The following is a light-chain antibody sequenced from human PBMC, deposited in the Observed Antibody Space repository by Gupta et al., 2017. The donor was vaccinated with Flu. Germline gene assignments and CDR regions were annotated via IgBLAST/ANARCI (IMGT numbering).Light chain of an antibody. Sequence: QSVLPQPPSASGTPGQRVTISCSGSSSNIGTNAVHWYQQVQGTAPKLLIYDNSQRPSGVPDRFSGSKSGTSASLAISGLQSEDEADYYCAAWDDSLNGHYVFGTGTEVTVL. J-gene: IGLJ1*01. CDR2: DNS. V-gene: IGLV1-44*01. CDR1: SSNIGTNA. CDR3: AAWDDSLNGHYV.